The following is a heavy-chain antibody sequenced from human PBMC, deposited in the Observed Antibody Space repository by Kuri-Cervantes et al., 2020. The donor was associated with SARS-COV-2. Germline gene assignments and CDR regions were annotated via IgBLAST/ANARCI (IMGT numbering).Heavy chain of an antibody. CDR3: ARDIVTVDYDFWSGYYGPSYFDY. V-gene: IGHV3-74*01. CDR2: INSDGSST. D-gene: IGHD3-3*01. Sequence: GESLKISCAASGFTFSSYWMHWVRQAPGKGLVWVSRINSDGSSTSYADSVKGRFTISRDNAKNTPYLQMNSLRAEDTAVYYCARDIVTVDYDFWSGYYGPSYFDYWGQGTLVTVSS. J-gene: IGHJ4*02. CDR1: GFTFSSYW.